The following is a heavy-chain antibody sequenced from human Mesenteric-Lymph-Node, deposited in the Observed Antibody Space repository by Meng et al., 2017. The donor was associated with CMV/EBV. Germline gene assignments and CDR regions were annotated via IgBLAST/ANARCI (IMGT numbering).Heavy chain of an antibody. Sequence: GESLKISCVASGFAVSDYYMSWIRQAPGKGLEWVSYISMTGGTIYYADSVKGRFTISRDNAKNSLYLQMNSLRAEDTALYYCARIYSSPNREYDYWGQGTLVTVSS. CDR2: ISMTGGTI. J-gene: IGHJ4*02. D-gene: IGHD3-22*01. CDR1: GFAVSDYY. CDR3: ARIYSSPNREYDY. V-gene: IGHV3-11*04.